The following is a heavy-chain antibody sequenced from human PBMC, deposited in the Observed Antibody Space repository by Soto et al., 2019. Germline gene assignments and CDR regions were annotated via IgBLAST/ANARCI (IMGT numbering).Heavy chain of an antibody. D-gene: IGHD1-26*01. Sequence: GGSLRLSCAASGFTFSSYAMGWVRQGPGKGLEWVAVVSIGGSTHYAASVRGRFTISRDNSKNTLSLQMNSLTAEDTAVYFCAKRRGASGHFDDWGQGAMVTVSS. V-gene: IGHV3-23*01. CDR2: VSIGGST. J-gene: IGHJ4*02. CDR3: AKRRGASGHFDD. CDR1: GFTFSSYA.